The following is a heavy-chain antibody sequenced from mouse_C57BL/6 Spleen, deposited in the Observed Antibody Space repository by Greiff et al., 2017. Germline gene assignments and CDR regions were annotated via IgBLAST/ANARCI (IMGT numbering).Heavy chain of an antibody. Sequence: VKLQQPGAELVKPGASVKLSCKASGYTFTSYWMQWVKQRPGQGLEWIGEIDPSDSYTNYNQKFKGKATLTVDTSSSTAYMQLSSLTSEDSAVYYCALDSSGFDYWGQGTTLTVSS. CDR1: GYTFTSYW. J-gene: IGHJ2*01. CDR3: ALDSSGFDY. CDR2: IDPSDSYT. D-gene: IGHD3-2*02. V-gene: IGHV1-50*01.